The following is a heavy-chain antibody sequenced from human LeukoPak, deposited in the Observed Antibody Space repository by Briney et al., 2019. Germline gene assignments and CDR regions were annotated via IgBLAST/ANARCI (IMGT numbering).Heavy chain of an antibody. CDR2: IYYSGST. D-gene: IGHD3-10*01. Sequence: SETLSLTCTVSGGSISRYYWSWIRQPPGKGLEWIGYIYYSGSTNYSPSLKSQVTISVDTSKNQFSLKLSSVTAADTALYYCARLKRGSRMVRGAHTNWYFDLWGRGTLVTVSS. CDR3: ARLKRGSRMVRGAHTNWYFDL. J-gene: IGHJ2*01. V-gene: IGHV4-59*08. CDR1: GGSISRYY.